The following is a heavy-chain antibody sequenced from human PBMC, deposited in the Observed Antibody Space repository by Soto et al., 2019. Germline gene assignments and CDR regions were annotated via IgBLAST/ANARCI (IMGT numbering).Heavy chain of an antibody. V-gene: IGHV1-18*01. CDR2: ISAYNGNT. J-gene: IGHJ6*02. Sequence: ASVKVSCKASGYTFTSYGISWVRQAPGQGLEWMGWISAYNGNTNYAQKLQGRVTMTTDTSTSTAYMGLRSLRSDDTAVYYCARDLKHSYGQNYYYYGMEVWGQGTRVIVSS. CDR3: ARDLKHSYGQNYYYYGMEV. CDR1: GYTFTSYG. D-gene: IGHD5-18*01.